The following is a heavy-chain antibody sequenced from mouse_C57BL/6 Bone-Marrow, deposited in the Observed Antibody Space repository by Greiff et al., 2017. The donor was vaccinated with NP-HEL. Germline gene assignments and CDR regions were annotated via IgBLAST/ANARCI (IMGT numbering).Heavy chain of an antibody. Sequence: EVQRVESGGGLVQPKGSLKLSCAASGFTFNTYAMHWVRQAPGKGLEWVARIRSKSSNYATYYADSVKDRFTISRDDSQSMLYLQMNNLKTEDTAMYYCVRDPYYYGSSYFDYWGQGTTLTVSS. CDR3: VRDPYYYGSSYFDY. J-gene: IGHJ2*01. CDR1: GFTFNTYA. CDR2: IRSKSSNYAT. V-gene: IGHV10-3*01. D-gene: IGHD1-1*01.